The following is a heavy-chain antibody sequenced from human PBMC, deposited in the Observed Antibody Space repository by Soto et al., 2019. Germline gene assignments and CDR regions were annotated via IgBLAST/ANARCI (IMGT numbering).Heavy chain of an antibody. Sequence: HVQLVQSGGELKKPGASVKVSCNTSGYTFNTYFITWVLQAPGQGLAWMGWISPHNVNTNYAEKFQCRVTMTTDTITKTAYMELRNLRFYDTAVYYGERDTSNSLDSWGQGTLVTVSS. CDR1: GYTFNTYF. V-gene: IGHV1-18*01. D-gene: IGHD2-2*01. CDR3: ERDTSNSLDS. CDR2: ISPHNVNT. J-gene: IGHJ4*02.